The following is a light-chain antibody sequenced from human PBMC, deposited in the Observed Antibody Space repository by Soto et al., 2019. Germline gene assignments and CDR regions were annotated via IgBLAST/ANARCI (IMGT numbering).Light chain of an antibody. CDR2: DNN. CDR3: SSYTSSSTLI. V-gene: IGLV1-51*01. CDR1: STNIGNNY. Sequence: QSVLTQPPSVSAAPGQKVTISCSGGSTNIGNNYVSWYQQLPGTAPRLLIYDNNERPSGIPARFSGSKSGTSATLAITGLQTGDEADYYCSSYTSSSTLIFGGGTKLTVL. J-gene: IGLJ2*01.